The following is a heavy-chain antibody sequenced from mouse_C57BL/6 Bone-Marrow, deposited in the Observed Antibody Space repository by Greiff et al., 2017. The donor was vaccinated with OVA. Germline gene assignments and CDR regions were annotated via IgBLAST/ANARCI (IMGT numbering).Heavy chain of an antibody. V-gene: IGHV5-12*01. J-gene: IGHJ4*01. CDR3: ARLDAMDY. Sequence: EVQVVESGGGLVQPGGSLKLSCAASGFTFSDFYMYWIRQTPEKRLEWVAYISNGGGSTYYPDTVKGRFTISRDNAKNTLYLQMRRLKSEDTAMYYCARLDAMDYWGQGTSVTVSS. CDR2: ISNGGGST. CDR1: GFTFSDFY.